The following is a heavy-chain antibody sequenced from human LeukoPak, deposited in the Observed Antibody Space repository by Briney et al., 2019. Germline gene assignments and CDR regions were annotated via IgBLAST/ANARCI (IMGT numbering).Heavy chain of an antibody. Sequence: PSETLSLTCPVSGTSISSYYWSWIRQPPGKGLEWIGFIHSNGGANYNASLNSRATISRDTSRSQVSLKLTSVTAADTAVYYCARDALWFGELLPDYWGQGTLVTVSS. J-gene: IGHJ4*02. CDR2: IHSNGGA. CDR1: GTSISSYY. CDR3: ARDALWFGELLPDY. D-gene: IGHD3-10*01. V-gene: IGHV4-59*01.